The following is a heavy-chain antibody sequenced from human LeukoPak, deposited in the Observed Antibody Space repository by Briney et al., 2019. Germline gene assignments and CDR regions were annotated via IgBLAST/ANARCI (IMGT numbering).Heavy chain of an antibody. CDR1: GFTFSSYW. D-gene: IGHD3-3*01. V-gene: IGHV3-7*01. CDR3: ARDGMITIFAVVFSYYFDY. CDR2: IKQDGSEK. J-gene: IGHJ4*02. Sequence: GGSLRLSCAASGFTFSSYWMSWVRQAPGKGLEWVANIKQDGSEKYYLDSVKGRFTISRDNTKNSLYLQMNSLRAEDTAVYFCARDGMITIFAVVFSYYFDYWGQGNLVTVSS.